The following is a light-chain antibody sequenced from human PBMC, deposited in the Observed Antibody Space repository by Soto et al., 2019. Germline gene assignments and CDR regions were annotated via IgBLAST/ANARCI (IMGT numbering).Light chain of an antibody. J-gene: IGKJ1*01. CDR3: QQYHSYSQT. Sequence: DIQMTQSPSTLSASVGDRVTITCRASQSISSWLAWYQQKPGKAPKLLIYDGSSWESGVPSRFSGSGSGTEFTLNISSLQPDDFATYYCQQYHSYSQTFGQGTKVEIK. CDR1: QSISSW. CDR2: DGS. V-gene: IGKV1-5*01.